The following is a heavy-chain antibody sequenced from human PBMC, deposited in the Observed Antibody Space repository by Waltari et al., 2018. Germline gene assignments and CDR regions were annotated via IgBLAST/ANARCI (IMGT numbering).Heavy chain of an antibody. Sequence: QVQLVQSGAEVKKPGSSVKVSCKASGGTFSSYAIRWVRQAPGQGLEWMGWMNPNSGNTGYAQKVQGRVTMTRNTSISTAYMELSSLRSEDTAVYYCARGPSLDAFDIWGQGTMVTVSS. V-gene: IGHV1-8*02. CDR3: ARGPSLDAFDI. D-gene: IGHD3-16*02. CDR1: GGTFSSYA. J-gene: IGHJ3*02. CDR2: MNPNSGNT.